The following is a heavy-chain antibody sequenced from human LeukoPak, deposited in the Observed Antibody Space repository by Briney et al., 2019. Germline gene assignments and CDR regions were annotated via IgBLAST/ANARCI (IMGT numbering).Heavy chain of an antibody. CDR3: ASVGATNPFDY. D-gene: IGHD1-26*01. J-gene: IGHJ4*02. CDR1: GFTFSSYG. V-gene: IGHV3-33*01. CDR2: IWYDGSNK. Sequence: PGRSLRLSCAASGFTFSSYGMHWVRQAPGKGLEWVAVIWYDGSNKYYADSVKGRFTISRDNSKNTLYLQMNSLRAEDTAVYYCASVGATNPFDYWAREPWSPSPQ.